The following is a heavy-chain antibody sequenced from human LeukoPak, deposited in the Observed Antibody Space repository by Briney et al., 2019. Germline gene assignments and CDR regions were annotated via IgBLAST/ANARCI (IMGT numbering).Heavy chain of an antibody. D-gene: IGHD1-1*01. CDR1: GFTVSSSY. J-gene: IGHJ6*02. Sequence: GGSLRLSCAASGFTVSSSYMSWVRQAPGKGVEWVSVIYSGGSTYYADSVKGRFTISRDNSKNTLYLQMNSLRAEDTAVYYCARETNWNDRRHGMDVWGQGTTVTVSS. CDR2: IYSGGST. V-gene: IGHV3-66*01. CDR3: ARETNWNDRRHGMDV.